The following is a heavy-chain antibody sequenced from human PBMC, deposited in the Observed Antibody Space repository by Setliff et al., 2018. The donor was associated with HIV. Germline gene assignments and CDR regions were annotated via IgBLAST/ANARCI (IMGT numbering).Heavy chain of an antibody. V-gene: IGHV4-34*01. CDR3: ARIFGDQGYYYGMDV. CDR1: GGSFSAYY. J-gene: IGHJ6*02. D-gene: IGHD3-3*01. Sequence: PSETLSLTCAVYGGSFSAYYWSWIRQTPGKGLEWIGEINHSGGTNYNPSLKSRVTMSVDTSKNQFSLKLSSVTAADTAVFYCARIFGDQGYYYGMDVWGQGTTVTVSS. CDR2: INHSGGT.